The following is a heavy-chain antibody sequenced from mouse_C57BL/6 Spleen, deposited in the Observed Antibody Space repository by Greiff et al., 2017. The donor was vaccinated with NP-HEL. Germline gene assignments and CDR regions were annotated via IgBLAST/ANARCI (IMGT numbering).Heavy chain of an antibody. V-gene: IGHV5-6*02. J-gene: IGHJ2*01. CDR1: GFTFSSYG. D-gene: IGHD3-2*02. CDR3: ARRREDSSGYEDY. CDR2: ISSGGSYT. Sequence: DVKLVESGGDLVKPGGSLKLSCAASGFTFSSYGMSWVRQTPDKRLEWVATISSGGSYTYYPDSVKGRFTISRDNAKNTLYLQMSSLKSEDTAMYYCARRREDSSGYEDYWGQGTTLTVSS.